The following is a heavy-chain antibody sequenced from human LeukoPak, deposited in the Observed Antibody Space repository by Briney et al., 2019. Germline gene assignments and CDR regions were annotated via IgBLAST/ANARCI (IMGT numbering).Heavy chain of an antibody. CDR1: GGSFSGYY. CDR3: ARGLHKSDDFWSGYYPLDY. J-gene: IGHJ4*02. V-gene: IGHV4-34*01. D-gene: IGHD3-3*01. CDR2: INHSGGT. Sequence: SETLSLTCGVYGGSFSGYYWSWIRQPPGKGLEWIGEINHSGGTNYNPSLKSRVTISLDTSKNQLSLKLSSVTAADTAVYYCARGLHKSDDFWSGYYPLDYWGQGTLVTVSS.